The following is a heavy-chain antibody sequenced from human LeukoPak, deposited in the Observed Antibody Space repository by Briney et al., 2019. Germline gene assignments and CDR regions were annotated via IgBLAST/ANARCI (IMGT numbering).Heavy chain of an antibody. Sequence: SETLSLTCAVYGGSFSGYYWSWIRQPPGKGLEWIGEINHSGSTNYNPSLKSRVTISVDTSKSQFSLKLNSVTAADTAVYYCARVSPYYGSGRSTVDYWGQGTLVTVSS. CDR1: GGSFSGYY. D-gene: IGHD3-10*01. CDR3: ARVSPYYGSGRSTVDY. J-gene: IGHJ4*02. CDR2: INHSGST. V-gene: IGHV4-34*01.